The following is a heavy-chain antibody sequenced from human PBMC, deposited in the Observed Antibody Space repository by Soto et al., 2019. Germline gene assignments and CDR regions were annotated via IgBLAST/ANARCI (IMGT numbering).Heavy chain of an antibody. Sequence: GGSLRLSCAASGFTFSSYEMNWVRQAPGKGLEWVSYISSSGSTIYYADSVKGRFTISRDNAKNSLYLQMNSLRAEDTAVYYCERDTYYHDSSGLSWFDPWGQGTLVTVYS. J-gene: IGHJ5*02. CDR3: ERDTYYHDSSGLSWFDP. CDR2: ISSSGSTI. CDR1: GFTFSSYE. D-gene: IGHD3-22*01. V-gene: IGHV3-48*03.